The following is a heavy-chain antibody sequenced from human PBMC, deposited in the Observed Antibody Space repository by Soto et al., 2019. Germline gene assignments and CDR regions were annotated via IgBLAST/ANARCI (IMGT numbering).Heavy chain of an antibody. CDR1: GFTFSNFA. Sequence: QPGGSLRLSCAASGFTFSNFAMHWVRQAPGKGLEWVAVISYDGRNKYYADSVEGRFTISRDNSKNTLYLQMSSLRVDDTALYYCARVYDILTGPNQGFYFYGMDVWGQGTTVTVSS. CDR3: ARVYDILTGPNQGFYFYGMDV. D-gene: IGHD3-9*01. V-gene: IGHV3-30*04. J-gene: IGHJ6*02. CDR2: ISYDGRNK.